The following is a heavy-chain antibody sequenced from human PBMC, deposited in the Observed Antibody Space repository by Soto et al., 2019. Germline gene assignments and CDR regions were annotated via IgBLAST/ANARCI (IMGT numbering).Heavy chain of an antibody. D-gene: IGHD2-2*01. V-gene: IGHV3-15*01. CDR2: IRSKRYGEAS. CDR1: GFTFSNAW. Sequence: GGSLRLSCTGSGFTFSNAWMSWVRQAPGKGLEWVGRIRSKRYGEASDYAAPVKGRFIISRDDSQNTWFLQMNGLKTEDTAVYYFTVDNVPGAMGNLFDCWGLVTLVSVSS. J-gene: IGHJ4*01. CDR3: TVDNVPGAMGNLFDC.